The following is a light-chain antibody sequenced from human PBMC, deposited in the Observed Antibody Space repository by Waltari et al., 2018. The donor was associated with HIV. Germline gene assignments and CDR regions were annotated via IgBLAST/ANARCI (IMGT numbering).Light chain of an antibody. CDR3: QQSYDAPYT. V-gene: IGKV1-39*01. J-gene: IGKJ2*01. Sequence: DIQMTQSPSSLSASVGDRVTITCRSGQSIRNYLNWYQQKPGKAPKLLRYAASSLQSGVPSRFSGSASGTDFTLTISSLQPEDFATYYCQQSYDAPYTFGQGTKLEIK. CDR2: AAS. CDR1: QSIRNY.